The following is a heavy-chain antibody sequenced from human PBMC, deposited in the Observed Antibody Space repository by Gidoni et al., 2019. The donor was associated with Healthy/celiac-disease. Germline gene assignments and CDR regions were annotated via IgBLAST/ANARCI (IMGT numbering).Heavy chain of an antibody. Sequence: QVQLQESGPGLVKPSGTLSLTCAFSGDSISSSNWWSWVRQPPGKGLEWIGEIYHSGTTNYNPSLKSRVTILVDKSKKQFSLKLSSVTAADTAVYYCARESAVAGHFDYWGQGTLVTVS. V-gene: IGHV4-4*02. D-gene: IGHD6-13*01. CDR2: IYHSGTT. CDR3: ARESAVAGHFDY. CDR1: GDSISSSNW. J-gene: IGHJ4*02.